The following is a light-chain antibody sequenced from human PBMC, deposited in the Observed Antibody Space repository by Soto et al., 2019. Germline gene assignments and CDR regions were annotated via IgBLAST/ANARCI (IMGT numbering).Light chain of an antibody. Sequence: DIQMTQSPSTLSASVGDRVTITCRASQSISSWLAWYQQKPGKAPKLLIYDVSSLESGVPSRFRDSGSGTEFTLTISSLQPDDSATYYCKQYNTFWTFGQGTKGEI. J-gene: IGKJ1*01. CDR3: KQYNTFWT. V-gene: IGKV1-5*01. CDR1: QSISSW. CDR2: DVS.